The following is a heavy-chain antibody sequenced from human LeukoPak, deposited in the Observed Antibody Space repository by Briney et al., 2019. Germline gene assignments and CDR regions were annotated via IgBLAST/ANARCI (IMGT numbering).Heavy chain of an antibody. CDR3: ARENSGSYREFDY. J-gene: IGHJ4*02. V-gene: IGHV4-59*12. CDR2: IYYSGST. D-gene: IGHD1-26*01. Sequence: SETLSLTCTVSGGSISSYYWSWIRQPPGKGLEWIGYIYYSGSTNYNPSLRSRVTMSVDTSKNQFSLKLSSVTAADTAVYYCARENSGSYREFDYWGQGTLVTASS. CDR1: GGSISSYY.